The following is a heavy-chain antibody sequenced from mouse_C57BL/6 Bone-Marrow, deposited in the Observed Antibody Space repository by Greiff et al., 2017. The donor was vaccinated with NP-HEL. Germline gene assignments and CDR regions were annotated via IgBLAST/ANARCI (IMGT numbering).Heavy chain of an antibody. CDR1: GYTFTSYW. CDR3: ARRDHYCSSGLDY. CDR2: LNPSNGGT. J-gene: IGHJ2*01. V-gene: IGHV1-53*01. D-gene: IGHD1-1*01. Sequence: QVQLQQPGTELVKPGASVKLSCKASGYTFTSYWMHWVKQRPGQGLEWIGNLNPSNGGTNYNEQFKSKATLTVDKCSSTAYMQLSNVKSEDSAVYSCARRDHYCSSGLDYWGQGTTLTVSS.